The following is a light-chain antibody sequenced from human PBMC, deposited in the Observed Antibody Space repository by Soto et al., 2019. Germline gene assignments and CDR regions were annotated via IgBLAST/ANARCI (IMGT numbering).Light chain of an antibody. Sequence: QSALTQPRSVSGSPGQSVTISCTGTSSDVGDYNYVSWYQQHPGKAPKLLIYDVTKRPSGVPNRFSGSKSGDTAALTISGLQAEDEADYYCCSYAVSFSVFGTGTKVTVL. V-gene: IGLV2-11*01. CDR1: SSDVGDYNY. CDR2: DVT. J-gene: IGLJ1*01. CDR3: CSYAVSFSV.